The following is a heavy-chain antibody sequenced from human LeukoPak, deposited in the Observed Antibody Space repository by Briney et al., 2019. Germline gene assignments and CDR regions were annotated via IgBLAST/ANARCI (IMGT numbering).Heavy chain of an antibody. CDR3: AELGITMIGGV. CDR2: ISSSGSTI. V-gene: IGHV3-48*03. CDR1: GFTFSDLA. Sequence: GGSLRLSCTASGFTFSDLARHRVRQAPGKGLEWVSYISSSGSTIYYADSVKGRFTISRDNAKNSLYLQMNSLRAEDTAVYYYAELGITMIGGVWGKGTTVTISS. D-gene: IGHD3-10*02. J-gene: IGHJ6*04.